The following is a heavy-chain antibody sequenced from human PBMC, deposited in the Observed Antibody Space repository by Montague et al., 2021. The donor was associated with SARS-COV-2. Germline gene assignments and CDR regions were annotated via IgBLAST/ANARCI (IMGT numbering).Heavy chain of an antibody. CDR3: TGADNYGS. CDR2: ISGSGGST. D-gene: IGHD4-17*01. J-gene: IGHJ5*02. CDR1: GFTFSSSA. Sequence: SLRLSCAASGFTFSSSALSWVRQAPGKGLEWVSTISGSGGSTWYADSVKGRFTISRDNSKSTLFLQMNSLRAEDTALYYCTGADNYGSWGRGTLVTVPS. V-gene: IGHV3-23*01.